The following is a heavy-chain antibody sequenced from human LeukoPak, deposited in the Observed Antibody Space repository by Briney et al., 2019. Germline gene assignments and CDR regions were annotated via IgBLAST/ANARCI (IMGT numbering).Heavy chain of an antibody. CDR2: ISAYNGNT. Sequence: ASVKVSCKASGYTFTSYGISWVRQAPGQGLEWMGWISAYNGNTNYAQKLQGRVTMTTDTSTSTAYMELRSLRSDDTAVYYCARVRSPPIVVVPAAIIDYWGQGTLVTVSS. V-gene: IGHV1-18*01. D-gene: IGHD2-2*01. CDR1: GYTFTSYG. CDR3: ARVRSPPIVVVPAAIIDY. J-gene: IGHJ4*02.